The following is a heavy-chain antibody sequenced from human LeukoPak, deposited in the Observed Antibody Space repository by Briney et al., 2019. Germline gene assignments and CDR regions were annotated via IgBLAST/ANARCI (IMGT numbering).Heavy chain of an antibody. CDR1: GGSISSYY. V-gene: IGHV3-23*01. Sequence: PSETLSLTCTVSGGSISSYYWSWVRQAPGKGLEWVSAISGSGGSTYYADSVKGRFTISRDNSKNTLYLQMNSLRAEDTAVYYCAKDIPYCSSTSCPGYFDYWGQGTLVTVSS. D-gene: IGHD2-2*01. CDR3: AKDIPYCSSTSCPGYFDY. J-gene: IGHJ4*02. CDR2: ISGSGGST.